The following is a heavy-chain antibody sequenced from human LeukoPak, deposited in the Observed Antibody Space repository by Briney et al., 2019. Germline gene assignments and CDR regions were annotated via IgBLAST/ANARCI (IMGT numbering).Heavy chain of an antibody. J-gene: IGHJ4*02. V-gene: IGHV3-7*03. CDR1: GFMFSSNW. CDR3: AKEGRSLQTY. Sequence: GGSLRLSCAASGFMFSSNWMSWVRLAPGKGRGGVANIKEDGTETYYVDSVKGRFTISRDNAKNSLYLQMNSLRVEDTAVYYCAKEGRSLQTYWGQGTLVTVSS. D-gene: IGHD5-24*01. CDR2: IKEDGTET.